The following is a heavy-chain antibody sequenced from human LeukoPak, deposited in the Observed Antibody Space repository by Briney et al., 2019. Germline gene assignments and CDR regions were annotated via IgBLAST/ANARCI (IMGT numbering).Heavy chain of an antibody. J-gene: IGHJ4*02. V-gene: IGHV3-23*01. D-gene: IGHD2-15*01. CDR2: ICGSGDTT. CDR3: ARERSGSCYSPNDY. CDR1: GFTFSNYA. Sequence: GGSLRLSCAASGFTFSNYAMSWVRQAPGKGPEWVSAICGSGDTTYYADSVKGRFTISRDTSKNTLYLQMNSLRAEDTAIYYCARERSGSCYSPNDYWGQGTLVTVSS.